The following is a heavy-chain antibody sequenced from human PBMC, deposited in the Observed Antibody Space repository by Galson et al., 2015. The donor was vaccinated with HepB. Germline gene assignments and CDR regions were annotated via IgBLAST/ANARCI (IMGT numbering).Heavy chain of an antibody. J-gene: IGHJ6*03. Sequence: SVKVSCKASGYTFTSYGISWVRQAPGQGLEWMGWISAYNGNTNYAQKLQGRVTMTTDTSTSTAYMELRSLRSDDTAVYYCARWGCGGDCYSNYYYYYMDVWGKGTTVTVSS. D-gene: IGHD2-21*01. CDR2: ISAYNGNT. CDR1: GYTFTSYG. CDR3: ARWGCGGDCYSNYYYYYMDV. V-gene: IGHV1-18*01.